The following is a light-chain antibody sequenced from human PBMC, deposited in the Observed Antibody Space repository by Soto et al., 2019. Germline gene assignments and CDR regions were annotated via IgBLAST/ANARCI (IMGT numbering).Light chain of an antibody. Sequence: QSVLTQPASVSGSPGQSITISCTGTSSDVGDYNYFSWYQQHPGKAPKLMIYEVSNRPSGVSNRFSGSKSGNTASLTISGLQAEDEADYYCSSYTSSSTYVFGTGTQLTVL. J-gene: IGLJ1*01. V-gene: IGLV2-14*01. CDR3: SSYTSSSTYV. CDR1: SSDVGDYNY. CDR2: EVS.